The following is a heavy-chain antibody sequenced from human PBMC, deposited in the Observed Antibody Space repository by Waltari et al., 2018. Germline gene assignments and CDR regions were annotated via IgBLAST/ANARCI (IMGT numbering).Heavy chain of an antibody. V-gene: IGHV4-39*07. D-gene: IGHD3-3*01. CDR3: ARYYGNGEGWLDP. Sequence: QLQLQESGPGLVKPSETLSLTCTVSGGSISSGSYYWGWISQPPGKRLESIGYISYSGTTYYNLSLKSRVTMSVDTSRDQYSLSLRSVAAADTAVYYCARYYGNGEGWLDPWGQGTLVTVSS. J-gene: IGHJ5*02. CDR1: GGSISSGSYY. CDR2: ISYSGTT.